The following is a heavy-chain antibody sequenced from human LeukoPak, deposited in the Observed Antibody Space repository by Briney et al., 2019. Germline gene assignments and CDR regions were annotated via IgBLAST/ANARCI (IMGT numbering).Heavy chain of an antibody. CDR3: ARDQWLVPSI. V-gene: IGHV3-11*04. CDR2: ISGSGTKI. CDR1: EFTFSDYY. Sequence: GGSLRLSCAASEFTFSDYYMSWIRQAPGKGLEWVSYISGSGTKIYYADSVKGRFTISRDNAKNSLYLQMNSLRAEDTAVYYCARDQWLVPSIWGQGTMVTVSS. D-gene: IGHD6-19*01. J-gene: IGHJ3*02.